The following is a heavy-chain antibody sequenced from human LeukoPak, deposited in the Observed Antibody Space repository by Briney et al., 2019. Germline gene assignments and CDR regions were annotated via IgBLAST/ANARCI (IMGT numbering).Heavy chain of an antibody. CDR2: ISAYNGNT. CDR3: ARDDHVDTAIDY. Sequence: ASVTVSFKASGYTFTSYGISWVRQAPGQGLEWMGWISAYNGNTNYAQKLQGRVTMATDTSTSTAYMELRSLRSDDTAVYYCARDDHVDTAIDYWGQGTLVTVSS. CDR1: GYTFTSYG. V-gene: IGHV1-18*01. J-gene: IGHJ4*02. D-gene: IGHD5-18*01.